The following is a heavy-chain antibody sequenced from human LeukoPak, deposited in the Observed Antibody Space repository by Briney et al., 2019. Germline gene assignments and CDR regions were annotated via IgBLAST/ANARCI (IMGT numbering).Heavy chain of an antibody. CDR2: IIPIFGTA. CDR3: ARHDCSSTSCRIDY. Sequence: SVKVSCKASGGTFSSYAISWVRQAPGQGLEWMGGIIPIFGTANYAQKFQGRVTITADKPTSTAYMELSSLRSEDTAVYYCARHDCSSTSCRIDYWGQGTLVTVSS. V-gene: IGHV1-69*06. D-gene: IGHD2-2*01. J-gene: IGHJ4*02. CDR1: GGTFSSYA.